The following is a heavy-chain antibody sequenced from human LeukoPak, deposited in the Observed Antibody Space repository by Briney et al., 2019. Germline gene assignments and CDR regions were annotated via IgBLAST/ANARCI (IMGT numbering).Heavy chain of an antibody. CDR3: ARDPYSGSYWNYYYYYMDV. CDR2: ITSSSTYM. D-gene: IGHD1-26*01. CDR1: GFTFNSYN. Sequence: GGSLRLSCAASGFTFNSYNMNWVRQAPGKGLEWVSSITSSSTYMYYADSVKGRFTISRDNARNSLYLQMNSLRAEDMAVYYCARDPYSGSYWNYYYYYMDVWGKGTTVTISS. J-gene: IGHJ6*03. V-gene: IGHV3-21*01.